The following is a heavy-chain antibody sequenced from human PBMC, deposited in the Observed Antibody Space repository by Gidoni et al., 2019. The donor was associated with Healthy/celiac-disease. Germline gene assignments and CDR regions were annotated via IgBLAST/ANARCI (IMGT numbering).Heavy chain of an antibody. CDR1: GFTFRSYS. CDR2: ISSSSSYI. J-gene: IGHJ6*02. CDR3: ARDSNWNYIYYGMDV. V-gene: IGHV3-21*01. D-gene: IGHD1-20*01. Sequence: EVQLVESGGGLVKPGGSLRLSCAASGFTFRSYSMNWVRQAPGKGLEWVSSISSSSSYIYYADSVKGRFTISRDNAKNSLYLQMNSLRAEDTAVYYCARDSNWNYIYYGMDVWGQGTTVTVSS.